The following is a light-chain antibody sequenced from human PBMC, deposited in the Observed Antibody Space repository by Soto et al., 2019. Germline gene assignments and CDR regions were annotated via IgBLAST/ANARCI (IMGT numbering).Light chain of an antibody. J-gene: IGKJ5*01. V-gene: IGKV3-20*01. Sequence: EIVLTQSPGTLSLSPGERATLSCRASQSVSGTYLAWYQQKPGQAPRLLFYGASSRATGISDRFSGSGSGTDFTLTISRLEPEACAVDYCHHHGSSPAITFRQGTRLEIK. CDR3: HHHGSSPAIT. CDR1: QSVSGTY. CDR2: GAS.